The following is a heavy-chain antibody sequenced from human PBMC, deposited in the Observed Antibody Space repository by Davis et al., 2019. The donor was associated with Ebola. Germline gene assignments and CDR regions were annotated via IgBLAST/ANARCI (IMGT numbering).Heavy chain of an antibody. CDR1: GGSTSRGSYY. J-gene: IGHJ5*02. D-gene: IGHD5-12*01. V-gene: IGHV4-61*09. CDR3: ARDPEGATIAP. CDR2: IYTTGST. Sequence: PSDTLSPTCTVSGGSTSRGSYYWSWIRQPAGKGLECIGHIYTTGSTNYNPSLKSRDTMSVDTSKNQFSLKLSSVTAADTAVYYCARDPEGATIAPWGQGTLVTVSS.